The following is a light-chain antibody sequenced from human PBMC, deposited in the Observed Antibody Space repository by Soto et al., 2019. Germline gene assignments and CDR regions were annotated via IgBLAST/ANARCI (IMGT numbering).Light chain of an antibody. J-gene: IGLJ1*01. Sequence: QSALTQPASVSGSPGQSITISCTGTSSDVGGYNYVSWYQQHPGKAPKLMIYDVSNRPSGVSNRFSGSKSGNTASLTISGPQAEDEADYYCSSYTSSNYVFGTGTKVTVL. CDR2: DVS. CDR3: SSYTSSNYV. V-gene: IGLV2-14*01. CDR1: SSDVGGYNY.